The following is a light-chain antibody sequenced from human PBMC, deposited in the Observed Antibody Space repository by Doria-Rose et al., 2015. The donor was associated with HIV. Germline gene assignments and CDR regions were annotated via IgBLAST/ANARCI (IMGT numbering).Light chain of an antibody. Sequence: TQSPGTLSLSPGERATLSCGASQSFSSTYLAWYQQKSGQAPGLLIYDGSTRATGIPDRLSASGSGTDFTLTINRLEPEDFALYYCHQYGTSWTFGQGTKVEI. J-gene: IGKJ1*01. CDR1: QSFSSTY. V-gene: IGKV3-20*01. CDR3: HQYGTSWT. CDR2: DGS.